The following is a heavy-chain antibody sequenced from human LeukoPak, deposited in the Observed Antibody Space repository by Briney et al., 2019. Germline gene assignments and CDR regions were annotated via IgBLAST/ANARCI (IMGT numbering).Heavy chain of an antibody. V-gene: IGHV4-34*01. D-gene: IGHD5-24*01. CDR2: INHSGGT. CDR3: ARGSDGYNYLDY. CDR1: GGSFSGYY. J-gene: IGHJ4*02. Sequence: SETLSLTCAVYGGSFSGYYWSWIRQPPGKGLEWIGEINHSGGTNYNPSLKSRVTISVDTSKNQFSLQLSSVTAADTAVYYCARGSDGYNYLDYWGQGTLVTVSS.